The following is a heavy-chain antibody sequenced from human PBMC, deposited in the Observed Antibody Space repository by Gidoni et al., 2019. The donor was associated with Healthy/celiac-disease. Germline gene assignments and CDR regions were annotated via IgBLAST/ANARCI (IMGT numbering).Heavy chain of an antibody. CDR1: GGSIRSSSYS. D-gene: IGHD3-22*01. V-gene: IGHV4-39*01. CDR3: ARQRPYYYDSSGYLTKYYFDY. CDR2: IYYSGST. J-gene: IGHJ4*02. Sequence: QLQLQESGPGLVKPSETLSLTCTVSGGSIRSSSYSWGWIRQPPGKGLEWIGSIYYSGSTYYNPSLKSRVTISVDTSKNQFSLKLSSVTAADTAVYYCARQRPYYYDSSGYLTKYYFDYWGQGTLVTVSS.